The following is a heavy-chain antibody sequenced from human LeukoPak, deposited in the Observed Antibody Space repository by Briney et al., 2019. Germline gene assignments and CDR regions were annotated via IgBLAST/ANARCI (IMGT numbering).Heavy chain of an antibody. CDR3: VREQRSYDFSSSFYVAHGMDV. V-gene: IGHV4-59*01. D-gene: IGHD3-3*01. J-gene: IGHJ6*02. Sequence: SETLSLTCTVSGGSIGTFYWSWIRRPPGKGLEWIGYIYYTGSTNYNPSLKSRVTISVDTSKNQVSLRLTSVTAADSAVYYCVREQRSYDFSSSFYVAHGMDVWGQGTTVIVSS. CDR1: GGSIGTFY. CDR2: IYYTGST.